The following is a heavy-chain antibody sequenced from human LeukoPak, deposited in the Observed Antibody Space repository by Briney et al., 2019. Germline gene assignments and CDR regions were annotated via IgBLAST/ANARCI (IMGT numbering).Heavy chain of an antibody. J-gene: IGHJ4*02. D-gene: IGHD2-2*01. V-gene: IGHV3-21*05. CDR3: ARDTYQPGLIDC. Sequence: GGSLRLSCAASEFTFGLYAVNWVRQAPGKGLEWVSYINDVSSDIHYADSVKGRFTISRDNAKNTLYLQMNSLRAEDTAVYYCARDTYQPGLIDCWGQGTLVTVSS. CDR2: INDVSSDI. CDR1: EFTFGLYA.